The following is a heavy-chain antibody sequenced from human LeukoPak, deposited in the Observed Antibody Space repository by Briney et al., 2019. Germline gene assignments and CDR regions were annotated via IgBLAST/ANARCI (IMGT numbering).Heavy chain of an antibody. J-gene: IGHJ4*02. CDR2: IYYSGST. CDR1: GGSISSSSYY. Sequence: SETLSLTCTVSGGSISSSSYYWGWIRQPPGKGLEWIGSIYYSGSTYYNPSLKSRVTISVDTSKNQFSLKLSSVTAADTAVYYCARRGSYYYFDYWGQGTLVTASS. D-gene: IGHD1-26*01. CDR3: ARRGSYYYFDY. V-gene: IGHV4-39*01.